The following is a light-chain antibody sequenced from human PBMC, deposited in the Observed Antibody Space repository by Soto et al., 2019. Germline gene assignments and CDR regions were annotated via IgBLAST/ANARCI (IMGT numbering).Light chain of an antibody. J-gene: IGLJ2*01. CDR2: DNT. V-gene: IGLV1-40*01. CDR3: QSYDSSLSGHVV. Sequence: QSVLTQPPSVSGAPGQRVTISCTGSSSNIGAGYDVHWYQQLPGTPPKLLIYDNTNRPSGVPDRFSGSKSGASASLAITGLQAEDEADYYCQSYDSSLSGHVVFGGGTKLTVL. CDR1: SSNIGAGYD.